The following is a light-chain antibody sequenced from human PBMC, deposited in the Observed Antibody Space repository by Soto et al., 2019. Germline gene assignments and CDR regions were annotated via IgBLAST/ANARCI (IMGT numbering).Light chain of an antibody. J-gene: IGKJ1*01. CDR2: AAS. CDR1: QGISGW. V-gene: IGKV1-12*01. CDR3: QQANSFPWT. Sequence: DSHMSHSLSSVSASLGYIVTISCRASQGISGWLAWYQQKPGIAPRLLIYAASTLQSGVPSRFSGSESGTDFTLTISSLQPEDFATYYCQQANSFPWTFGQGTKVDIK.